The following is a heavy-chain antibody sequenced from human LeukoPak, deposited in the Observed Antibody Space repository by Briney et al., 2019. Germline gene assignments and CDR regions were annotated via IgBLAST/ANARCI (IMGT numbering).Heavy chain of an antibody. J-gene: IGHJ3*02. D-gene: IGHD5-12*01. CDR1: GGSISTNY. Sequence: SDTLSLTCTVSGGSISTNYGSWTRQPPRKGLECVGYIYDSGGTNYNPSLKSLVTISVDTSNNNFSLQLRSVTAADTAVYYCARECVEMAPRRHPTRLGAFDIWGQGTKVTVSS. CDR3: ARECVEMAPRRHPTRLGAFDI. CDR2: IYDSGGT. V-gene: IGHV4-59*01.